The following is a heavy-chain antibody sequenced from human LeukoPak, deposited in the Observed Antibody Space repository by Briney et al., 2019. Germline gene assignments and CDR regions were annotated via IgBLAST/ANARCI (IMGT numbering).Heavy chain of an antibody. D-gene: IGHD2-2*01. V-gene: IGHV3-11*04. CDR1: GFTFSDYY. Sequence: GGSLRLSCAASGFTFSDYYMSWIRQAPGKGLEWVSYISSSGSTIYYADSVKGRFTISRDNAKNSLYLQMNSLRAEDTAVYYCARDVQLGYCSSTSCYQGLFDYWGQGTLVTVSS. CDR2: ISSSGSTI. J-gene: IGHJ4*02. CDR3: ARDVQLGYCSSTSCYQGLFDY.